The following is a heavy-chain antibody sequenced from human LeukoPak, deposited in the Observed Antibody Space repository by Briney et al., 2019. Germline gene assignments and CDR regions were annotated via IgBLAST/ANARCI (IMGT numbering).Heavy chain of an antibody. CDR2: IKYDGREK. CDR3: ASLYSGSYLTGIDY. J-gene: IGHJ4*02. V-gene: IGHV3-7*01. CDR1: GFTFSSYW. D-gene: IGHD1-26*01. Sequence: GGSLRLSCAASGFTFSSYWMSWVRQAPGKGLEWVANIKYDGREKYYVDSVKGRFTVSRDNAKNSLYLQMNSLRAEDTAVYYCASLYSGSYLTGIDYWGQGTLVTVSS.